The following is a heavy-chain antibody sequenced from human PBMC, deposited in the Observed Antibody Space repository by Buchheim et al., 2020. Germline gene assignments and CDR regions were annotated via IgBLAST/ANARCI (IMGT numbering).Heavy chain of an antibody. J-gene: IGHJ4*02. CDR1: GGSFSGYY. CDR3: ARGLATPAYTSGDFDS. Sequence: QVQLQQWGAGLLKPSETLSLTCAVYGGSFSGYYWSWIRQPPGKGLEWIGEINHSGSTNYNPSLKSRVTISVDTSKNQFSLKVTSVTAADTAVYYCARGLATPAYTSGDFDSWGQGTL. V-gene: IGHV4-34*01. D-gene: IGHD6-13*01. CDR2: INHSGST.